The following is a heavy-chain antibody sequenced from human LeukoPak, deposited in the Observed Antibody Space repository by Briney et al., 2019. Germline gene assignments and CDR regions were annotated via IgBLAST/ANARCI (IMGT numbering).Heavy chain of an antibody. Sequence: SETLSLTCAVYGGSFSGYYWGWIRQPPGKGLEWIGNIYYSGSTYYNPSLKSRVTISVDTSKNQFSLKLRSVTAADTAVYYCVRQVIAVFPPFGWFDPWGQGTRVTVSS. CDR2: IYYSGST. CDR1: GGSFSGYY. D-gene: IGHD2-21*01. J-gene: IGHJ5*02. CDR3: VRQVIAVFPPFGWFDP. V-gene: IGHV4-34*01.